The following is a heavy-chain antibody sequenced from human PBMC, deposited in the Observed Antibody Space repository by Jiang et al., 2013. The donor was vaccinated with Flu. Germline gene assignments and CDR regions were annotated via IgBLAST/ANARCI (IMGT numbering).Heavy chain of an antibody. CDR2: INHSGST. V-gene: IGHV4-34*01. Sequence: LLKPSETLSLTCAVYGGSFSGYYWSWIRQPPGKGLEWIGEINHSGSTNYNPSLKSRVTISVDTSKNQFSLKLSSVTAADTAVYYCAIKVVTRPFDYWGQGTLVTVSS. CDR3: AIKVVTRPFDY. J-gene: IGHJ4*02. CDR1: GGSFSGYY. D-gene: IGHD4-23*01.